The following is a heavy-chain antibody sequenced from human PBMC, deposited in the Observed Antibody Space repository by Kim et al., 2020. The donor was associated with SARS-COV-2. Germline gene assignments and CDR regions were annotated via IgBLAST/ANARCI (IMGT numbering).Heavy chain of an antibody. Sequence: SVKGRLAISRDNSKNTLYLQMNSLRDEDTAVYYCAKDESLGIAVAGTLDYWDQGTLVTVSS. D-gene: IGHD6-19*01. CDR3: AKDESLGIAVAGTLDY. V-gene: IGHV3-23*01. J-gene: IGHJ4*02.